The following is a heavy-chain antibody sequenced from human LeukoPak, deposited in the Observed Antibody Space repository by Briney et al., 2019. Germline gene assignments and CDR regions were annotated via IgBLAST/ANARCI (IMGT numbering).Heavy chain of an antibody. CDR1: GGSISSYY. CDR2: IYYSGST. J-gene: IGHJ6*02. V-gene: IGHV4-59*01. Sequence: SETPSLTCTVSGGSISSYYWSWIRQPPGKGLEWIGYIYYSGSTNYNPSLKSRVTISVDTSKNQFSLKLSSVTAADTAVYYCASSGYYPRGMDVWGQGTTVTVSS. D-gene: IGHD3-22*01. CDR3: ASSGYYPRGMDV.